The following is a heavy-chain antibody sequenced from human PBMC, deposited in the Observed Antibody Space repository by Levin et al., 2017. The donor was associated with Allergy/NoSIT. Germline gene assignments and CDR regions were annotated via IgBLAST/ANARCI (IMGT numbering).Heavy chain of an antibody. J-gene: IGHJ4*02. CDR1: GFTFSTCG. D-gene: IGHD3-10*01. V-gene: IGHV3-33*01. Sequence: GGSLRLSCAASGFTFSTCGMHWVRQAPGKGLEWVAVIWSDGITKYYGDSVKGRFTISRDNSQNTLLLQLNSLRAEDTAVYYGARSLFGGDYLDYWGQGTLVTVSS. CDR2: IWSDGITK. CDR3: ARSLFGGDYLDY.